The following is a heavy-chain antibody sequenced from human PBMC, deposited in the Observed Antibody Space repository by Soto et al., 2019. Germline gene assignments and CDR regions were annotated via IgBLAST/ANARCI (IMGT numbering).Heavy chain of an antibody. CDR1: GFSLSNARMG. CDR2: IFSNDEK. CDR3: ARIPDDYGDYDYFDY. D-gene: IGHD4-17*01. Sequence: SGPTLVNPTATLTLTCTVSGFSLSNARMGVSWIRQPPGKALEWLAHIFSNDEKSYSTSLKSRLTISKDTSKSQVVLTMTNMDPVDTATYYCARIPDDYGDYDYFDYWGQGTLVTVSS. J-gene: IGHJ4*02. V-gene: IGHV2-26*01.